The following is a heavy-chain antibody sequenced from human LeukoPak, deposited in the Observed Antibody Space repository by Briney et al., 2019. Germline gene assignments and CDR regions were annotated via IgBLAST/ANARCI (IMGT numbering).Heavy chain of an antibody. CDR1: GFTFSSYA. CDR2: ISGSGGST. V-gene: IGHV3-23*01. Sequence: GGSLRLSCAASGFTFSSYAMSWVRQAPGKGLEWVSAISGSGGSTYYADSVKGRFTISRDNSKNTLYLQMDSLRAEDAAVYYCARTSGESTAALRAPFDYWGQGTLATVSS. J-gene: IGHJ4*02. D-gene: IGHD6-13*01. CDR3: ARTSGESTAALRAPFDY.